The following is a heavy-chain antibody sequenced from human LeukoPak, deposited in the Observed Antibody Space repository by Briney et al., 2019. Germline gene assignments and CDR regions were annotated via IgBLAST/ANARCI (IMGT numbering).Heavy chain of an antibody. CDR2: INGGGSDT. V-gene: IGHV3-74*01. CDR3: AQIYTYGSSQFDY. J-gene: IGHJ4*02. Sequence: GGSLRLSCAASGFTFSSHWMHWVRQAPGKGLVWVSRINGGGSDTSYADSVKGRFTISRDNAKNSLYLQMNSLRAEDTAVYYCAQIYTYGSSQFDYWGQGTLVTVSS. CDR1: GFTFSSHW. D-gene: IGHD5-18*01.